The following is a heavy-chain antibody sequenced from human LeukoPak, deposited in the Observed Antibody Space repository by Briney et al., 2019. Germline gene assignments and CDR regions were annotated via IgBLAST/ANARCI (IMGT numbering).Heavy chain of an antibody. CDR1: GGSVSNYY. CDR3: ARYVLDQLLFFDY. D-gene: IGHD2-2*01. Sequence: PSETLSLTCTVSGGSVSNYYWSWVRQPPGKGLEWIGYIFYSGSTNYNPSLKSRVTISVDTSKNQFSLKLSSVTAADTAVYYCARYVLDQLLFFDYWGQGTLVTVSP. V-gene: IGHV4-59*02. CDR2: IFYSGST. J-gene: IGHJ4*02.